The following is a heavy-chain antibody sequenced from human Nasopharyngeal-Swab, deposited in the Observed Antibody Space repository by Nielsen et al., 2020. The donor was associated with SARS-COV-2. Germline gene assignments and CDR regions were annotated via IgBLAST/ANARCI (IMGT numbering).Heavy chain of an antibody. CDR2: ISFDGSTT. Sequence: GRQAPGKGLEWMAVISFDGSTTYYADSVKGRFTISRDNSKNTLYLQMNSLRAEDTAVYYCARGFGGSYWGYDYWGQGTLVTVSS. V-gene: IGHV3-30*04. J-gene: IGHJ4*02. D-gene: IGHD1-26*01. CDR3: ARGFGGSYWGYDY.